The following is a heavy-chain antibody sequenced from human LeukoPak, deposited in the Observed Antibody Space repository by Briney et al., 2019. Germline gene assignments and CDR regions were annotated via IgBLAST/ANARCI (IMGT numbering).Heavy chain of an antibody. CDR1: GFTFSSYG. CDR3: ARELPPVVNFYFDS. D-gene: IGHD3-22*01. J-gene: IGHJ4*02. CDR2: IWYDGSDK. V-gene: IGHV3-33*01. Sequence: GGSLRLPCEASGFTFSSYGMHWVRQAPDKGLEWVAVIWYDGSDKYYADSVKGRFSISRDNSKNTLYLQMNSLRAEDTAVYYCARELPPVVNFYFDSWGQGTLVTVSS.